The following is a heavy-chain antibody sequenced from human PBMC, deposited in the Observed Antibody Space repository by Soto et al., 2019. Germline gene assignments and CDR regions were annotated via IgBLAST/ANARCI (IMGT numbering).Heavy chain of an antibody. D-gene: IGHD3-22*01. Sequence: ASVKVSCKASSYTFTSYGITWVRQAPGQGLEWMGWISAYNSNTKYAQRLQGRVTMTTDTSTNTAYMELSTLRSDDTAVYYCARGKDDDTSGYSFYGMDVWGQGTTVTSP. CDR2: ISAYNSNT. CDR1: SYTFTSYG. J-gene: IGHJ6*02. V-gene: IGHV1-18*01. CDR3: ARGKDDDTSGYSFYGMDV.